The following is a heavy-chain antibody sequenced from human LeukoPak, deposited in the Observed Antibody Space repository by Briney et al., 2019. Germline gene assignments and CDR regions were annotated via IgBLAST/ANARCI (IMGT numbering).Heavy chain of an antibody. D-gene: IGHD6-13*01. Sequence: GASVKVSCKASGYTFTSYYMHWVRQAPGQGLEWMGIINPSGGSTIYAQKFQGRVTMTSDTSTSTAYMELRSLRSDGTAVYYCARDRGIAEADSFDPWGQGTLVTVSS. J-gene: IGHJ5*02. CDR1: GYTFTSYY. CDR2: INPSGGST. V-gene: IGHV1-46*01. CDR3: ARDRGIAEADSFDP.